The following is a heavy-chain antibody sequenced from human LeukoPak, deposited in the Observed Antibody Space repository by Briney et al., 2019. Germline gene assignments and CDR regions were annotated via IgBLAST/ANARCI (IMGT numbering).Heavy chain of an antibody. CDR2: IYPGDSDT. CDR3: ARQWGDCSSTSCYSAY. V-gene: IGHV5-51*01. Sequence: GESLKISCKGSGYSFASYWIAWVRQMPGKGLEWMGIIYPGDSDTRYSPSFQGQVTISADKSISTAYLQWSSLKAWDTAIYYCARQWGDCSSTSCYSAYWGQGTLVTVS. D-gene: IGHD2-2*01. J-gene: IGHJ4*02. CDR1: GYSFASYW.